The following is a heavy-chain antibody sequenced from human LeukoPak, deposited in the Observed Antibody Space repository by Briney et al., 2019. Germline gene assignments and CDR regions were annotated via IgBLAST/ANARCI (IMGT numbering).Heavy chain of an antibody. Sequence: PSETLSLTCTVSGGSVSSGSYYWSWIRQPPGKGLEWIGYIYYSGSTNYNPSLKGRVTISVDTSKNQFSLKLSSVTAADTAVYYCARWPRNYDILTGSIYAFDYWGQGTLVTVSS. CDR1: GGSVSSGSYY. CDR2: IYYSGST. CDR3: ARWPRNYDILTGSIYAFDY. D-gene: IGHD3-9*01. V-gene: IGHV4-61*01. J-gene: IGHJ4*02.